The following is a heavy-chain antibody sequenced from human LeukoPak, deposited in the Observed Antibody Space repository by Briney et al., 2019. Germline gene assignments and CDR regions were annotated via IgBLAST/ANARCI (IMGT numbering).Heavy chain of an antibody. CDR2: IYYSGST. CDR1: GGSISSYY. V-gene: IGHV4-59*12. CDR3: ARKLNYYDSSGYRP. D-gene: IGHD3-22*01. J-gene: IGHJ5*02. Sequence: SETLSLTCTVSGGSISSYYWSWIRQPPGKGLEWIGYIYYSGSTNYNPSLKSRVTISVDTSKNQFSLKLSSVTAADTAVYYCARKLNYYDSSGYRPWGQGTLVTVSS.